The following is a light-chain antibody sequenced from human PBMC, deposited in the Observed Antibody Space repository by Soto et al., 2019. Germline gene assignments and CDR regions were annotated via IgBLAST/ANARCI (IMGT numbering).Light chain of an antibody. CDR3: RSFTSRDTLV. V-gene: IGLV2-14*01. Sequence: QSVLTQPASVSGSPGQSITISCTGTSSDVGGYDFVSWYQQHPAKAPRLIISEVTNRPSGVSYRFSASKSGNTASLTISGLQAEDEADYFCRSFTSRDTLVFGGGTKLTVL. CDR2: EVT. CDR1: SSDVGGYDF. J-gene: IGLJ3*02.